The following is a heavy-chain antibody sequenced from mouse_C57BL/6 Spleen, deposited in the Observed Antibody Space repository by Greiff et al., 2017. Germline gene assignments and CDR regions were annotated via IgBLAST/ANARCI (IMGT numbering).Heavy chain of an antibody. Sequence: EVNVVESGGGLVQPKGSLKLSCAASGFTFNTYAMHWVRQAPGKGLEWVARIRSKSSNYATYYADSVKDRFTISRDDSQSMLYLQMNNLKTEDTAMYYCVRDLPYYYGSNLYYYAMDYWGQGTSVTVSS. D-gene: IGHD1-1*01. J-gene: IGHJ4*01. CDR2: IRSKSSNYAT. V-gene: IGHV10-3*01. CDR3: VRDLPYYYGSNLYYYAMDY. CDR1: GFTFNTYA.